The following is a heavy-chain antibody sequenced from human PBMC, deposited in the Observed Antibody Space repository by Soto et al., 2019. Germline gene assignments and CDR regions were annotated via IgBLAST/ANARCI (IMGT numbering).Heavy chain of an antibody. Sequence: SETLSLTCAVSGGSISSSNWWSWVRQPPGKGLEWIGEIYHSGSTNYNPSLKSRVTISVDKSKNQFSLKLSSVTAADTAVYYCARPVRLSRSSTSLRERGAFDIWGQGTMVTVSS. CDR1: GGSISSSNW. D-gene: IGHD2-2*01. CDR3: ARPVRLSRSSTSLRERGAFDI. CDR2: IYHSGST. V-gene: IGHV4-4*02. J-gene: IGHJ3*02.